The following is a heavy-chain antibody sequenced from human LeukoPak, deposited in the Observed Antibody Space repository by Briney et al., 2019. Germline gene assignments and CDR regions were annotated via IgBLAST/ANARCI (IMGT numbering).Heavy chain of an antibody. D-gene: IGHD3-22*01. J-gene: IGHJ3*02. CDR3: ARCKDDSSGSSDEAFDI. V-gene: IGHV4-34*01. CDR1: GGSFSGYY. Sequence: SETLSLTCAVYGGSFSGYYWSWIHQPPGKGLEWIGEINHIGRTNYNTSLKSRVTISVDTSKTQFSLKLSSVTAADTAVYHCARCKDDSSGSSDEAFDIWGQGTMVTASS. CDR2: INHIGRT.